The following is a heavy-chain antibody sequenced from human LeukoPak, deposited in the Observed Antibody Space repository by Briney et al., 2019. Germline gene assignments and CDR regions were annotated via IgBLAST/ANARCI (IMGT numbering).Heavy chain of an antibody. D-gene: IGHD3-16*02. Sequence: ASVKVSCKASGYTFTSYGISWVRQAPGQGLEWMGWISAYNGNTNYAQKLQGRVTITSDTSASTAHMELSGLRSEDAAVYYCARLPGGLGRYYFEYWGQGTLVAVSS. CDR2: ISAYNGNT. J-gene: IGHJ4*02. CDR3: ARLPGGLGRYYFEY. CDR1: GYTFTSYG. V-gene: IGHV1-18*01.